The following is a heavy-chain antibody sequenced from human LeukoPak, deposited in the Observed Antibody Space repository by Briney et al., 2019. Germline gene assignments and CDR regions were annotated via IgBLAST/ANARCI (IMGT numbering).Heavy chain of an antibody. CDR1: GFTFSNAW. CDR3: ATGGYYMDF. J-gene: IGHJ6*03. CDR2: IKSKHDGRTI. Sequence: GESLRLSCACSGFTFSNAWMNWVRQPPGEGLEWLGRIKSKHDGRTIDYAAPVKGRFNISRDDSKSTVFLQMNSLKTEDTAVYYCATGGYYMDFWGKGTTGTVSS. V-gene: IGHV3-15*01.